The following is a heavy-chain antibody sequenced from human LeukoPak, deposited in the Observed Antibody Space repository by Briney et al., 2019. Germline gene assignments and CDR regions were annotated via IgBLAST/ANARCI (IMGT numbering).Heavy chain of an antibody. D-gene: IGHD2-2*01. CDR3: ARGLPAAVGEGYYDC. CDR1: GGSISSGSYY. J-gene: IGHJ4*02. CDR2: IYNRGST. Sequence: SETLSLTCTVSGGSISSGSYYWTWIRQPAGKGLEWIGRIYNRGSTNYNPSLKSRVTVSVDTSKNQFSLKLSSVTVADTAVYYCARGLPAAVGEGYYDCWGQGTLVTVSS. V-gene: IGHV4-61*02.